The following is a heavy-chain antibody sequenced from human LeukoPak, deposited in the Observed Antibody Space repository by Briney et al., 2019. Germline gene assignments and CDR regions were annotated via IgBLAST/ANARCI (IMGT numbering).Heavy chain of an antibody. CDR2: IYYSGST. Sequence: SETLSLTCTVSGGSISSYYWSWIRQPPGKGLEWIGYIYYSGSTNYNPSLKSRVTISVDTSKNQFSLELSSVTAADTAVYYCARVGSGNYYYYYMDVWGKGTTVTVSS. D-gene: IGHD3-3*01. V-gene: IGHV4-59*01. CDR1: GGSISSYY. J-gene: IGHJ6*03. CDR3: ARVGSGNYYYYYMDV.